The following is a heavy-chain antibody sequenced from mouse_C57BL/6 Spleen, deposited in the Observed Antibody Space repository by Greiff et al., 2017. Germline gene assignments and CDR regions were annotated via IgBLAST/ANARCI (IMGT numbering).Heavy chain of an antibody. V-gene: IGHV5-6*01. CDR2: ISSGGSYT. D-gene: IGHD4-1*01. CDR1: GFTFSSYG. Sequence: EVQGVESGGDLVKPGGSLKLSCAASGFTFSSYGMSWVRQTPDKRLEWVATISSGGSYTYYPDSVKGRFTISRDNAKNTLYLQMSSLKSEDTAMYYCARRELGRWFAYWGQGTLVTVSA. J-gene: IGHJ3*01. CDR3: ARRELGRWFAY.